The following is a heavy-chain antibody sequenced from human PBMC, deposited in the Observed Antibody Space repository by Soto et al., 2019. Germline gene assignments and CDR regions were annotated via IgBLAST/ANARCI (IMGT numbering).Heavy chain of an antibody. V-gene: IGHV1-46*03. J-gene: IGHJ3*02. CDR2: INPSGGST. CDR3: ARGYYDYIWGSYRLGPGAFDI. Sequence: GASVKVSCKASGYTFTSYYMHWVRQAPGQGLEWMGIINPSGGSTSYAQKFQGRVTMTRDTSTSTVYMELSSLRSEDTAVYYCARGYYDYIWGSYRLGPGAFDIWGQGTMVTVSS. CDR1: GYTFTSYY. D-gene: IGHD3-16*02.